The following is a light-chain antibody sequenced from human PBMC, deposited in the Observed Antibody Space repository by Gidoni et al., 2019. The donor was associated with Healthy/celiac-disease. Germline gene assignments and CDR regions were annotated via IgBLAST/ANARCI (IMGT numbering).Light chain of an antibody. Sequence: EIVLPQSPGTLSLSPGVRATLSCRARQSVSSSYLSWYQQKPGQAPRLLIYCASSSATGIPDRFSGSGAWTDVTLTISRLEPEDFAVDYCQQYGSSPPYTFGQGTKVEIK. CDR1: QSVSSSY. J-gene: IGKJ2*01. CDR3: QQYGSSPPYT. CDR2: CAS. V-gene: IGKV3-20*01.